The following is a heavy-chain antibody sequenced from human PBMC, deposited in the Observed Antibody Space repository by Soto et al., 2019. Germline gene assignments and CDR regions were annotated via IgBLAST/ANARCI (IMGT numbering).Heavy chain of an antibody. CDR1: GFTFSNNA. CDR3: AIARVADSSLDH. J-gene: IGHJ4*02. D-gene: IGHD3-3*01. V-gene: IGHV3-30*01. Sequence: GGSLRLSCVGSGFTFSNNAMHWVRQAPGKGLEWAAFISFDSSEIHYADSVKGRFTISRDNPRNTLFLHVNSPRADDTAVYYCAIARVADSSLDHWGQGTLVTVSS. CDR2: ISFDSSEI.